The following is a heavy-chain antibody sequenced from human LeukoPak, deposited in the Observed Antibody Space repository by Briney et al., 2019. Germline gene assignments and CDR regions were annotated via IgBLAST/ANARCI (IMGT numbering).Heavy chain of an antibody. CDR2: FDPEDGET. CDR3: ATAQLLAPRDAFDI. D-gene: IGHD1-26*01. Sequence: GASVKVSYKVSGYTLTELSMHWVRQAPGKGLEWMGGFDPEDGETIYAQKFQGRVTMTEDTSTDTAYMELSSLRSEDTAVYYCATAQLLAPRDAFDIWGQGTMVTVSS. CDR1: GYTLTELS. J-gene: IGHJ3*02. V-gene: IGHV1-24*01.